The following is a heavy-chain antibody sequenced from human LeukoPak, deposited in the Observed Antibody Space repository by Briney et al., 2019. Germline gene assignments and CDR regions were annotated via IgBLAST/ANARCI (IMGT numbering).Heavy chain of an antibody. Sequence: GGSLRLSCAASGFIFSKYSMNWVRQAPGKGLEWVSYISSSGSTIYYADSVKGRFTISRDNAKNSLYLQMNSLRAEDTAVYYCARVQYSGSYYDYWGQGTLVTVSS. CDR1: GFIFSKYS. CDR3: ARVQYSGSYYDY. CDR2: ISSSGSTI. D-gene: IGHD1-26*01. J-gene: IGHJ4*02. V-gene: IGHV3-48*04.